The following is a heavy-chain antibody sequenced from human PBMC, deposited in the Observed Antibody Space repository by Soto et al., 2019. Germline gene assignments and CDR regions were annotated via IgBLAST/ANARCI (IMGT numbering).Heavy chain of an antibody. V-gene: IGHV1-69*01. CDR2: IIPIFGTA. D-gene: IGHD3-3*01. CDR3: SRYRGRDSWSGYYPFDY. CDR1: GGTFSSYA. Sequence: QVQLVQSGAEVKKPGSSVKVSCKASGGTFSSYAISWVRQAPGQGLEWMGGIIPIFGTANYAQKFQGRVTITADESTSTAYMELSSLRSEDTAVYYCSRYRGRDSWSGYYPFDYWGQGTLVTVSS. J-gene: IGHJ4*02.